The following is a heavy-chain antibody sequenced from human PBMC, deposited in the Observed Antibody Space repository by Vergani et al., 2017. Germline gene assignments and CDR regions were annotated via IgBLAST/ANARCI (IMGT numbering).Heavy chain of an antibody. CDR2: TWYDGNNK. CDR3: ARDLNGKVLQWRIKAYGMDV. V-gene: IGHV3-33*01. CDR1: GFTFNQYG. J-gene: IGHJ6*02. Sequence: QVQLVESGGGVVQPGRSLRLSCAASGFTFNQYGMHWVRQAPGKGLEWVAVTWYDGNNKQYADSVKGRFTISRDNSKSTMYLQMNSLRDEDTAVYYCARDLNGKVLQWRIKAYGMDVWGQ. D-gene: IGHD6-19*01.